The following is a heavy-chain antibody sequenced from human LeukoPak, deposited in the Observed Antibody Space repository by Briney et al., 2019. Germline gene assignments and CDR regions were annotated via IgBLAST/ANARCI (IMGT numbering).Heavy chain of an antibody. D-gene: IGHD5-18*01. V-gene: IGHV1-69*13. CDR1: GGTFSSYA. Sequence: SVKVSCKASGGTFSSYAISWVRQAPGQGLEWMGGIIPIFGTANYAQKFQGRVTITADESTSTAYMELSSLRSEDTAVYYCARDPRDHSYGWSWRYFDYWGQGTLVTVSS. J-gene: IGHJ4*02. CDR2: IIPIFGTA. CDR3: ARDPRDHSYGWSWRYFDY.